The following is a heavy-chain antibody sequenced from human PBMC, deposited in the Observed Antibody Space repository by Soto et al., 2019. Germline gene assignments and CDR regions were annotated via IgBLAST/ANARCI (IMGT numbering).Heavy chain of an antibody. CDR2: IIPILGIA. CDR1: GGTFSSYT. Sequence: ASVKVSCKASGGTFSSYTISWVRQAPGQGLEWMGRIIPILGIANYAQKFQGRVTITADKSTSTAYMELSSLRSEDTAVYYCARVGSPGEWFGELGEPFDPWGQGTLVTVSS. V-gene: IGHV1-69*02. CDR3: ARVGSPGEWFGELGEPFDP. J-gene: IGHJ5*02. D-gene: IGHD3-10*01.